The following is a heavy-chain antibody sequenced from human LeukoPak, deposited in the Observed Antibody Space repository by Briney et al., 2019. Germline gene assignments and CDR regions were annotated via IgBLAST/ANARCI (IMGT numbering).Heavy chain of an antibody. Sequence: SQTLSLTCAISGDSTPSNSATWNWIRQSPSRGLEWLGRTYYRSRWFNDYTVSVKSRMTINPDTSKNQFSLQLKSVTPEDTAVYYCARGHENYYHVFDVWGKGTTVTVSS. CDR1: GDSTPSNSAT. V-gene: IGHV6-1*01. J-gene: IGHJ6*04. CDR2: TYYRSRWFN. CDR3: ARGHENYYHVFDV.